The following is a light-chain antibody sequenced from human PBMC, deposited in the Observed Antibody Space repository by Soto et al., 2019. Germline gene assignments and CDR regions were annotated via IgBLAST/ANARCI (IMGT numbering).Light chain of an antibody. CDR1: PSVDSKY. Sequence: ENVLTQSPGTLSLSPGERATLSCRASPSVDSKYLAWYQQKTGQAPRLLIYYISTWAAGIPDRFSGSGSGAYFTHTISRLEPEEFAVYYCERDDTSKTFGQGTKVEI. V-gene: IGKV3-20*01. CDR3: ERDDTSKT. CDR2: YIS. J-gene: IGKJ1*01.